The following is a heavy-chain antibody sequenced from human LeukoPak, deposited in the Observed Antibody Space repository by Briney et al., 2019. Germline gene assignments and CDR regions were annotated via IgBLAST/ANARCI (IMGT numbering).Heavy chain of an antibody. Sequence: SETLSLTCAVYGGSFSGYYRSWIRQPPGKGLELIGEINHSGSTNYNTSLTTRFTQSVDTSKNQFSLKLSSVTAADTAVYYCARRYDSYFYYYVDLWGTGTTVTVSS. CDR1: GGSFSGYY. CDR3: ARRYDSYFYYYVDL. V-gene: IGHV4-34*01. CDR2: INHSGST. D-gene: IGHD1-1*01. J-gene: IGHJ6*03.